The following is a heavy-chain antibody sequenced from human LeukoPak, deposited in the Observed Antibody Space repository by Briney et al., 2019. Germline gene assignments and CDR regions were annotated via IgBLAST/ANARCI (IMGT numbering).Heavy chain of an antibody. CDR1: GYTFTGYY. CDR3: ATQGYCSSTSCYTVDY. CDR2: INPNSGGT. D-gene: IGHD2-2*02. J-gene: IGHJ4*02. Sequence: GASVKVSCKASGYTFTGYYMHWVRQAPGQGLEWMGWINPNSGGTNYAQKFQGRVTMTRDTSISTAYMELSRLRSDDTAVYYCATQGYCSSTSCYTVDYWGQGTLVTVSS. V-gene: IGHV1-2*02.